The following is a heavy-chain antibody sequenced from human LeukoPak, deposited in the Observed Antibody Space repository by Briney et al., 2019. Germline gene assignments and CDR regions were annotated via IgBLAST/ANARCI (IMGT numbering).Heavy chain of an antibody. D-gene: IGHD3-22*01. J-gene: IGHJ4*02. CDR1: GFTFSSYW. CDR3: ASLGYDSSGYSGY. V-gene: IGHV3-7*03. CDR2: IKQDGSEK. Sequence: GGSLGLSCAAAGFTFSSYWMSWVRQAPGKGLEWVANIKQDGSEKYYVDSVKGRFTISRDNAKNSLYLQMNSLRAEDTAVYYCASLGYDSSGYSGYWGQGTLVTVSS.